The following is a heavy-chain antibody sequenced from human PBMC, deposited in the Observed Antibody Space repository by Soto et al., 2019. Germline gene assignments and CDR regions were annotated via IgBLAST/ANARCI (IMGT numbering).Heavy chain of an antibody. CDR1: GYTFTSYA. CDR2: INAGNGNT. Sequence: CKASGYTFTSYAMHWVSQAPGQRNERMGWINAGNGNTKYSQKFQGRVTITRDTSASTAYMELSSLRSEDKDVYYYEXXXPLXQLLSTAENWFDLWGQGTLVPVSS. J-gene: IGHJ5*02. V-gene: IGHV1-3*01. D-gene: IGHD5-18*01. CDR3: EXXXPLXQLLSTAENWFDL.